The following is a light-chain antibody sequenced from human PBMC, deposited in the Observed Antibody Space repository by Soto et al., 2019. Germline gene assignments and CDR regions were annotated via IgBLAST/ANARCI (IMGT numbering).Light chain of an antibody. CDR2: EVS. V-gene: IGLV2-8*01. CDR3: TSYAGSDIWV. CDR1: SSDVGAYNY. Sequence: QSVLTQPPSASGSPGQSVTISCTGTSSDVGAYNYVSWYQQYPGKAPKLMIYEVSKRPSGVPDRFSGSKSGKTASLTVSGLKHEDEADYYCTSYAGSDIWVFGGGTKLTVL. J-gene: IGLJ3*02.